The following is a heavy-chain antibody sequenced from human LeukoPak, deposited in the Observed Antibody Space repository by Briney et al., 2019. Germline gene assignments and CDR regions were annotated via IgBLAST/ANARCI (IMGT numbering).Heavy chain of an antibody. V-gene: IGHV4-39*01. D-gene: IGHD3-3*01. CDR1: GGSISSSSYY. J-gene: IGHJ4*02. CDR3: AIGVYDFWSGYYGILGY. CDR2: IYYSGST. Sequence: SETLSLTCTVSGGSISSSSYYWGWIRQPPGKGLEWIGSIYYSGSTYYNPSLKSRVTISVDTSKNQLSLKLSSVTAADTAVYYCAIGVYDFWSGYYGILGYWGQGTLVTVSS.